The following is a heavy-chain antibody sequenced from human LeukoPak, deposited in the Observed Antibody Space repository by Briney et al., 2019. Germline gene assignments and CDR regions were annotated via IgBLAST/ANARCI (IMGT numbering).Heavy chain of an antibody. CDR2: IYYSGST. D-gene: IGHD3-3*01. V-gene: IGHV4-30-4*08. CDR1: GGSISSGDYY. CDR3: ARGLNYDFDASDI. Sequence: PSQTLSLTCTVSGGSISSGDYYWSWIRQPPGKGLEWIGYIYYSGSTYYNPSLKSRVTISVDTSKNQFSLKLSSVTAADTAVYYCARGLNYDFDASDIWGQGTMVTVSS. J-gene: IGHJ3*02.